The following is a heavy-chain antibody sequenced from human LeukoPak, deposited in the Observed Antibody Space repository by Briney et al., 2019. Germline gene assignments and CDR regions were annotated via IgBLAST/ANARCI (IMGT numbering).Heavy chain of an antibody. CDR3: ARDIYSSSWYYFDY. V-gene: IGHV4-4*07. J-gene: IGHJ4*02. Sequence: PSETLFLTCTVSGGSISNYYWSWIRQPAGKGLEWIGRIYSSGSTNYNPSLKSRVTMSVDTSKNQFSLKLSSVTAADTAVYYCARDIYSSSWYYFDYWGQGTLVTVSS. CDR2: IYSSGST. D-gene: IGHD6-13*01. CDR1: GGSISNYY.